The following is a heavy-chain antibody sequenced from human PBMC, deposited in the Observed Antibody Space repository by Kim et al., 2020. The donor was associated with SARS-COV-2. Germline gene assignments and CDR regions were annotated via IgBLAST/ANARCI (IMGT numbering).Heavy chain of an antibody. D-gene: IGHD6-13*01. CDR3: VSYSTTWRFDY. Sequence: GGSLRLSCVASGFTFSRYGMHWVRQAPGKGLEWVAVIWSDGSTRYYADSVKGRFTISRDNANNMLYLQMNSLRAEDTAVYFCVSYSTTWRFDYWGQGTLVTVPS. J-gene: IGHJ4*02. CDR1: GFTFSRYG. CDR2: IWSDGSTR. V-gene: IGHV3-33*01.